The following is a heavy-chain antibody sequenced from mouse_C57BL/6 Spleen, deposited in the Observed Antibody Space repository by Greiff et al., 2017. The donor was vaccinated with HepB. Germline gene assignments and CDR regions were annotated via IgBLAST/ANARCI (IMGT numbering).Heavy chain of an antibody. CDR2: IDPETGGT. J-gene: IGHJ1*03. D-gene: IGHD1-1*01. CDR3: TRNDGSSSWYFDV. V-gene: IGHV1-15*01. Sequence: QVQLQQSGAELVRPGASVTLSCKASGYTFTDYEMHWVKQTPVHGLEWIGAIDPETGGTAYNQKFKGKAILTADKSSSTAYMELRSLTSEDSAVYYCTRNDGSSSWYFDVWGTGTTVTVSS. CDR1: GYTFTDYE.